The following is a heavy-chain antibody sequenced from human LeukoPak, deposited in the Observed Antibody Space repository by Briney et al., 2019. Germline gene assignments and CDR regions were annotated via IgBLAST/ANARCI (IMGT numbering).Heavy chain of an antibody. D-gene: IGHD6-19*01. Sequence: PGGSLTLSCAASGFTFSSYGMHWVRQAPGKGLEWVAVIWYDGSNKYYADSVKGRFTISRDNSKNTLYLQMNSLRAEDTAVYYCARAGGSIAVAGHDAFDIWGQGTMVTVSS. CDR1: GFTFSSYG. V-gene: IGHV3-33*01. CDR3: ARAGGSIAVAGHDAFDI. J-gene: IGHJ3*02. CDR2: IWYDGSNK.